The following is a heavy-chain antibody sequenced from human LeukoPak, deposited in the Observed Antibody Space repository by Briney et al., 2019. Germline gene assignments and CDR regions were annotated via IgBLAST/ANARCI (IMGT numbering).Heavy chain of an antibody. J-gene: IGHJ3*02. V-gene: IGHV1-18*01. D-gene: IGHD6-19*01. CDR3: ARERLYSRIAVDDASDI. CDR1: GYTFTSYG. CDR2: ISAYNGNT. Sequence: ASVKVSCKASGYTFTSYGISWVRQAPGQGLEWMGWISAYNGNTNYAQKLQGRVTMTTDTSTSTAYMELRSLRSDDTAVYYCARERLYSRIAVDDASDIWGQGTMVTVSS.